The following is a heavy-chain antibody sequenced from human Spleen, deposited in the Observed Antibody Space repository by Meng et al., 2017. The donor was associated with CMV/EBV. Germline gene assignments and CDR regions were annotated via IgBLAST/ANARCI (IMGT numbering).Heavy chain of an antibody. CDR1: GGSISSSSYY. J-gene: IGHJ5*02. CDR2: IYYSGST. CDR3: ARGVVPAANNWFDP. D-gene: IGHD2-2*01. V-gene: IGHV4-39*07. Sequence: SGGSISSSSYYWGWIRQPPGKGLEWIGSIYYSGSTYYNPSLKSRVTISVDTSKNQFSLKLSSVTAADTAVYYCARGVVPAANNWFDPWGQGTLVTVSS.